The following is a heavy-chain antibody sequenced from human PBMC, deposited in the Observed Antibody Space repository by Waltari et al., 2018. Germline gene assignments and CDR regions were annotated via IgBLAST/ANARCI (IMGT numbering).Heavy chain of an antibody. CDR3: ARDHGGAAGRDY. Sequence: DVHLVESGGGLVQPGGSLRLSCAASGFTFNTYSMNWVRQAPGKGLEWIAYISDSSKTIYYADSVKGRFTISRDNAKNSLYLQMNSLRAEDTAVYYCARDHGGAAGRDYWGQGTLVTVSS. V-gene: IGHV3-48*04. CDR1: GFTFNTYS. D-gene: IGHD6-13*01. J-gene: IGHJ4*02. CDR2: ISDSSKTI.